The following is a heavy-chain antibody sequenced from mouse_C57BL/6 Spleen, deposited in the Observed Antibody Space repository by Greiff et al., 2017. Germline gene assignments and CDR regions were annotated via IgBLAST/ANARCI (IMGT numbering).Heavy chain of an antibody. V-gene: IGHV5-6*01. CDR1: GFTFSSYG. CDR3: ARHEDDSNYEWFAY. D-gene: IGHD2-5*01. CDR2: ISSGGSYT. Sequence: EVQGVEPGGDLVKPGGSLKLSCAASGFTFSSYGMSWVRQTPDKRLEWVATISSGGSYTYYPESVKGRFTLSRDNAKNTLYLQMSSLKSEDTAMYYGARHEDDSNYEWFAYWGQGTLVTVSA. J-gene: IGHJ3*01.